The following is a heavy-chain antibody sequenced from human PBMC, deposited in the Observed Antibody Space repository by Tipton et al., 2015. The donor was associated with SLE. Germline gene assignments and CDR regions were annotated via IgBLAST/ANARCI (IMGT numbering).Heavy chain of an antibody. CDR2: MNPNSGNT. CDR3: ASGALIGGATDDDC. J-gene: IGHJ4*02. D-gene: IGHD1-26*01. CDR1: GYTFTSYD. V-gene: IGHV1-8*01. Sequence: QSGAEVKKPGASVKVSCKASGYTFTSYDINWVRQATGQGLEWMGWMNPNSGNTGYAQKFQGRVTMTRNTSISTAYMELSSLRSEDTAVYYCASGALIGGATDDDCWGQGPLVTVSS.